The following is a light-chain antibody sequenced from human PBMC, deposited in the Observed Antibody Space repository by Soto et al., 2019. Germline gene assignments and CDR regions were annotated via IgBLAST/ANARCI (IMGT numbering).Light chain of an antibody. Sequence: EIVLTQSPGTLSLSPGERATLSCGASQSVSSNYLAWYQQKPGQPPRVLIHDASSRATGIPDRFSGSGSGTDFTLTISRLEPEDFAVYYCQYYDTFRTFGQGTKVDIK. CDR3: QYYDTFRT. CDR2: DAS. CDR1: QSVSSNY. J-gene: IGKJ1*01. V-gene: IGKV3-20*01.